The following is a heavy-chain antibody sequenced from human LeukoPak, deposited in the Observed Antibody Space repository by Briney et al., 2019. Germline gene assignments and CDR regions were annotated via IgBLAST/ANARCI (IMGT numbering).Heavy chain of an antibody. Sequence: GGSLRLSCAASGFTFSSYGMHWVRQAPGKGLEWVAFIRYDGSNKYYADSVKGRFTISRDNSKNTLYLQKNSLRAEDTAVYYCAKGSIAAAGTGGDVWGKGTTVTVSS. V-gene: IGHV3-30*02. D-gene: IGHD6-13*01. CDR2: IRYDGSNK. J-gene: IGHJ6*04. CDR3: AKGSIAAAGTGGDV. CDR1: GFTFSSYG.